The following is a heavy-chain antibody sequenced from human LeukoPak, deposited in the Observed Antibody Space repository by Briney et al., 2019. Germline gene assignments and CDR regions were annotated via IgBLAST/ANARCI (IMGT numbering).Heavy chain of an antibody. CDR2: ISAYNGNT. J-gene: IGHJ4*02. D-gene: IGHD1-7*01. V-gene: IGHV1-18*01. CDR1: GYTFTSYG. Sequence: ASVKVSCKASGYTFTSYGISWVRQAPGQGLEWMGWISAYNGNTNYAQKFQGRVTMTTDTSTSTAYMELRSLRSDDTAVYYCARSRITGTTLYLLDYWGQGTLVTVSS. CDR3: ARSRITGTTLYLLDY.